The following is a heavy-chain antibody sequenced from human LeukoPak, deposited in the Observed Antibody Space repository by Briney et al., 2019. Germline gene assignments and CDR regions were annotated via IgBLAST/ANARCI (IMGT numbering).Heavy chain of an antibody. CDR3: ARDATAMGYFDY. Sequence: ASVKVSCKASGYTFTSYDINWVRQATGQGLEWMGWMNPNSGNTGYAQKFQGRVTMTRNTSISTAYMELSSLRSEDTAVYYCARDATAMGYFDYWGQGTLVTVSS. CDR2: MNPNSGNT. CDR1: GYTFTSYD. D-gene: IGHD5-18*01. J-gene: IGHJ4*02. V-gene: IGHV1-8*01.